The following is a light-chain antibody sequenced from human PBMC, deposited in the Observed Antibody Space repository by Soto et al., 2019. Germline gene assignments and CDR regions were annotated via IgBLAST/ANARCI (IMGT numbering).Light chain of an antibody. Sequence: QSVLTQPASVSGSPGQSITISCTGTSSDVGSYMLVSWYQQHPGKAPKRMIYEGSRRPSGVSNRFSGSKSGNTASLTISGLQAEDEADYYCCSYAGSTTFVVFGGGTKLTVL. CDR2: EGS. J-gene: IGLJ2*01. CDR3: CSYAGSTTFVV. V-gene: IGLV2-23*01. CDR1: SSDVGSYML.